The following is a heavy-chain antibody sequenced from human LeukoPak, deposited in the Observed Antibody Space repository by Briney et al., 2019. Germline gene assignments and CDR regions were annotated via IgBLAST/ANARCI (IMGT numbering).Heavy chain of an antibody. CDR2: IGTAGDT. D-gene: IGHD3-10*01. Sequence: GGSLRLSCAASGFAFSSYDMHWVRQATGRGLEWVSAIGTAGDTYYPGSVKGRFTISRENAKNSLYLQMNSLRAGDTAVYYCARVGYYGSGSYFDYGMDVWGQGTTVTVSS. J-gene: IGHJ6*02. CDR1: GFAFSSYD. V-gene: IGHV3-13*01. CDR3: ARVGYYGSGSYFDYGMDV.